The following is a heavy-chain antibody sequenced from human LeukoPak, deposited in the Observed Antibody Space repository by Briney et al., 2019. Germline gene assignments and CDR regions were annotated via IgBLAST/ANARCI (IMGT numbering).Heavy chain of an antibody. CDR1: GYTFTGYY. Sequence: GASVKVSCKASGYTFTGYYMHWVRQAPGQGLEWMGWINPNSGGTNYAQKFQGRVTMTRDTSISTAYMELSRLRSDDTAVYFCAGGGGGGLEYSSSSLYDYWGQGTLVTVSS. CDR2: INPNSGGT. CDR3: AGGGGGGLEYSSSSLYDY. J-gene: IGHJ4*02. D-gene: IGHD6-6*01. V-gene: IGHV1-2*02.